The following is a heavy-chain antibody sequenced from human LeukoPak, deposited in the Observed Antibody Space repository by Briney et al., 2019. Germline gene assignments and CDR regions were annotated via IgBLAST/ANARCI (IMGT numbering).Heavy chain of an antibody. J-gene: IGHJ4*02. Sequence: TGRSLRLSCAASGFTFTTYGMHWVRQAPGKGLEWVAIISYDGTYKYYVDSVKGRFTISRDNSKNTLYLQMDSLTPEDTAIYYCARVRGYSYGYGYWGQGTLVTVSS. CDR3: ARVRGYSYGYGY. CDR2: ISYDGTYK. CDR1: GFTFTTYG. D-gene: IGHD5-18*01. V-gene: IGHV3-30*03.